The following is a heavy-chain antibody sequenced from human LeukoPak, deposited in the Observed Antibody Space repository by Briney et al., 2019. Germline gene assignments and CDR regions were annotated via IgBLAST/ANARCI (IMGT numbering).Heavy chain of an antibody. J-gene: IGHJ4*02. CDR3: ATYGFWSGYYILDY. D-gene: IGHD3-3*01. CDR2: IYYSGST. Sequence: SETLSLSCTVPGGSISSYYWSWIRQPPGKGLEWIGYIYYSGSTNYNPSLKSRVTISVDTSKNQFSLKLSSVTAADTAVYYCATYGFWSGYYILDYWGQGTLVTVSS. V-gene: IGHV4-59*01. CDR1: GGSISSYY.